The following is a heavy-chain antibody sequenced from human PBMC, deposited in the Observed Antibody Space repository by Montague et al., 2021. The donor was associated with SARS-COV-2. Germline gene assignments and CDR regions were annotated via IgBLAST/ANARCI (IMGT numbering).Heavy chain of an antibody. CDR3: ARAGYSSSWPLRLYWYFDL. J-gene: IGHJ2*01. V-gene: IGHV3-21*01. D-gene: IGHD6-13*01. CDR2: ISSSSSYI. CDR1: GFTFSSYS. Sequence: SLRLSCAASGFTFSSYSMNWVRQAPGKGLEWVSSISSSSSYIYYADSVKGRFTISRDNAKNSLYLQMNSLRAEDTAVYYCARAGYSSSWPLRLYWYFDLWGRGTLVTVSS.